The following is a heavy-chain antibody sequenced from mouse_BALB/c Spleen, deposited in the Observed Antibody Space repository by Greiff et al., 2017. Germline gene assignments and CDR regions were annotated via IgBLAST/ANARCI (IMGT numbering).Heavy chain of an antibody. V-gene: IGHV5-6*01. CDR1: GFTFSSYG. D-gene: IGHD1-1*01. CDR2: ISSGGSYT. J-gene: IGHJ3*01. Sequence: DVHLVESGGDLVKPGGSLKLSCAASGFTFSSYGMSWVRQTPDKRLEWVATISSGGSYTYYPDSVKGRFIISRDNAKNALYLQMSSLKSEDTAMYYCARLHISSYAWFAYWGQGTLVTVSA. CDR3: ARLHISSYAWFAY.